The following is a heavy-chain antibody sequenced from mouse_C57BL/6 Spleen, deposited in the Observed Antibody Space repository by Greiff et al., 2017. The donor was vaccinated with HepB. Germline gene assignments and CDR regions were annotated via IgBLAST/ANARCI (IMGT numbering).Heavy chain of an antibody. D-gene: IGHD1-1*01. CDR2: ISSGSSTI. Sequence: EVKLQESGGGLVKPGGSLKLSCAASGFTFSDYGMHWVRQAPEKGLEWVAYISSGSSTIYYADTVKGRFTISRDNAKNTLFLQMTSLRSEDTAMYYCARNGDYYGSSDDAMDYWGQGTSVTVTS. J-gene: IGHJ4*01. V-gene: IGHV5-17*01. CDR1: GFTFSDYG. CDR3: ARNGDYYGSSDDAMDY.